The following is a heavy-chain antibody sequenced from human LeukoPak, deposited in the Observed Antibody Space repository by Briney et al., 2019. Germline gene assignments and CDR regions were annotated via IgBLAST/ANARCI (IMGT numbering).Heavy chain of an antibody. D-gene: IGHD4-17*01. CDR2: IYYSGST. CDR3: ARTVTTVRYYFDY. Sequence: SETLSLTCTVSGGSSSSYYWSWIRQPPGKGLEWIGYIYYSGSTNYNPSLKSRVTISVDTSKNQFSLKLSSVTAADTAVYYCARTVTTVRYYFDYWGQGTLVSVSS. J-gene: IGHJ4*02. CDR1: GGSSSSYY. V-gene: IGHV4-59*01.